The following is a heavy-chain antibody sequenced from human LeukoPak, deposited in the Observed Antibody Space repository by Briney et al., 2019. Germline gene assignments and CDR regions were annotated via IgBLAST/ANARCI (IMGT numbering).Heavy chain of an antibody. CDR2: IYAGDST. CDR3: VKASTTVTSNWFDP. V-gene: IGHV3-53*05. D-gene: IGHD4-17*01. J-gene: IGHJ5*02. CDR1: GFTVSNNY. Sequence: GGSLRLSCAASGFTVSNNYMIWVRQAPGKGLEWVSVIYAGDSTYYADSVKGRFTVSRDNSKNTLYLQMSSLRTEDTAVYYCVKASTTVTSNWFDPWGQGTLVTVSS.